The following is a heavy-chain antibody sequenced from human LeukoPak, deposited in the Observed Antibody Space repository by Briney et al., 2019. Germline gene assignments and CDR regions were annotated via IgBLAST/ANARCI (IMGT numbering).Heavy chain of an antibody. D-gene: IGHD3-10*01. CDR3: ARDRITMVRGGPVSWFDP. Sequence: ASQTLSLICTVSGGSISSGDYYWSWIRQPPGKGPEWIGYIYYSGSTYYNPSLKSRVTISVDTSKNQFSLKLSSVTAADTAVYYCARDRITMVRGGPVSWFDPWGQGTLVTVSS. CDR2: IYYSGST. CDR1: GGSISSGDYY. J-gene: IGHJ5*02. V-gene: IGHV4-30-4*01.